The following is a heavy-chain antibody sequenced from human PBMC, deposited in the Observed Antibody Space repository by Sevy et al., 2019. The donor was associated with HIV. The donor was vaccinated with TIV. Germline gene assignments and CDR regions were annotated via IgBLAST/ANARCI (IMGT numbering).Heavy chain of an antibody. Sequence: ASVKVSCKASGGTFSSYAISWVRQAPGQGLEWMGGIIPIFGTANYAQKFQGRVTITADKSTSTAYMELSSPRSEDTAVDYCARGVPRDYDFPHYYYYMDVWGKGTTVTVSS. J-gene: IGHJ6*03. CDR3: ARGVPRDYDFPHYYYYMDV. V-gene: IGHV1-69*06. CDR1: GGTFSSYA. CDR2: IIPIFGTA. D-gene: IGHD3-3*01.